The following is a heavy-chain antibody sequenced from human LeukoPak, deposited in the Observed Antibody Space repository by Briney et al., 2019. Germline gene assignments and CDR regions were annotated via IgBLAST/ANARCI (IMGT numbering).Heavy chain of an antibody. CDR1: GGSLSSSSYY. J-gene: IGHJ5*02. CDR3: ARAIYCSSTSCYPWANWFDP. CDR2: IYSSGST. V-gene: IGHV4-39*01. D-gene: IGHD2-2*01. Sequence: PSETLSLTCTVSGGSLSSSSYYWGWIRQPPGKGLEWIGSIYSSGSTYYNPSLKSRVTISVDTSKNQFSLKLSSVTAADTAVYYCARAIYCSSTSCYPWANWFDPWGQGTLVTVSS.